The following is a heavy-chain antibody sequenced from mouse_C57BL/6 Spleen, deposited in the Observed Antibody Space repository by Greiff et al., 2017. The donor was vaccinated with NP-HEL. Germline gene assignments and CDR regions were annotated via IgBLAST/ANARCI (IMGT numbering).Heavy chain of an antibody. J-gene: IGHJ2*01. CDR1: GFTFSDYY. D-gene: IGHD3-2*02. Sequence: EVKLVDSEGGLVQPGRSMKLSCTASGFTFSDYYMAWVRQVPEKGLEWVANINYDGSSTYYLDSLKSRFIISRDNAKNILYLQMSSLKSEDTATYYCARTAQAPDYFDYWGQGTTLTVSS. CDR3: ARTAQAPDYFDY. CDR2: INYDGSST. V-gene: IGHV5-16*01.